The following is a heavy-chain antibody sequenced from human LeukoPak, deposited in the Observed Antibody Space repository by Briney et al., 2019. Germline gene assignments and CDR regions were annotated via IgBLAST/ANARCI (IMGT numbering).Heavy chain of an antibody. CDR3: ARDSPGHDS. CDR1: GFTLSSYW. J-gene: IGHJ5*01. Sequence: GWSLRLSCAVSGFTLSSYWMSWVRQAPGKGPEWVANIKQDGREKYYVDSVKGRFTISRDNAKNSLYLQMNSLRVEDTAVYYCARDSPGHDSWGQGTLVTVSS. V-gene: IGHV3-7*04. CDR2: IKQDGREK.